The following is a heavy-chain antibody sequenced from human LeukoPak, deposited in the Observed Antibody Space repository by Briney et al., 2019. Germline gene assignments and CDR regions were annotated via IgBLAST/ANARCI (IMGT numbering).Heavy chain of an antibody. CDR3: ARAPGYSSSWYDY. J-gene: IGHJ4*02. CDR2: INPNSGGT. Sequence: GASVKVSCKASGYTFTGYYMHWVRQAPGQGLEWMGWINPNSGGTSYAQKFQGWVTMTRDTSISTAYMELSRLRSDDTAVYYCARAPGYSSSWYDYWGQGTLVTVSS. V-gene: IGHV1-2*04. CDR1: GYTFTGYY. D-gene: IGHD6-13*01.